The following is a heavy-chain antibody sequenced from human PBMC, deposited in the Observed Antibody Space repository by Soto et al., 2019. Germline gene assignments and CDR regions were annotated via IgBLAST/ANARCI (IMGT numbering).Heavy chain of an antibody. Sequence: AAVKVSCKACGYNFINYGISWVRQAPGQGLEWMGWISVYNGNTNYAQKVQGRVTMTTDTSTNTAYMELRSLRSDDTAVYYCVRDLDGSGSYSTDDWCLGTLVTGSS. J-gene: IGHJ4*02. CDR2: ISVYNGNT. V-gene: IGHV1-18*04. CDR3: VRDLDGSGSYSTDD. D-gene: IGHD3-10*01. CDR1: GYNFINYG.